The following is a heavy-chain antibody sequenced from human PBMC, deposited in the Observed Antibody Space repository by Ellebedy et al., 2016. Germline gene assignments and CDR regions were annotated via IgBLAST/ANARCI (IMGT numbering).Heavy chain of an antibody. Sequence: GESLKISCAVSGFTVSTNYMSWVRQAPGKGLEWVEIIYRTGTTFYPDSAKGRFTISRDNSKNTLYLQMSSLRVEDTAVYYCAGDSRGITAAGTSLHYWGQGTLVTVSS. CDR2: IYRTGTT. CDR3: AGDSRGITAAGTSLHY. J-gene: IGHJ4*02. D-gene: IGHD6-13*01. CDR1: GFTVSTNY. V-gene: IGHV3-53*01.